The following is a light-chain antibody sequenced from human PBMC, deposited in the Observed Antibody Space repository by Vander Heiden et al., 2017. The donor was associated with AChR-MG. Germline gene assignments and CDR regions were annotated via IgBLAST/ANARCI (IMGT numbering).Light chain of an antibody. CDR2: AAS. CDR1: QSISSY. CDR3: QQNYSNPPFT. Sequence: DIQTTQSPSSLSASVGDRVTITCRASQSISSYLNWYQQKPGKAPKLLIYAASSWQSGVPSRFSGSGYGKDFTLTISSRQPEDFATYYCQQNYSNPPFTFGHGTKVDIK. V-gene: IGKV1-39*01. J-gene: IGKJ3*01.